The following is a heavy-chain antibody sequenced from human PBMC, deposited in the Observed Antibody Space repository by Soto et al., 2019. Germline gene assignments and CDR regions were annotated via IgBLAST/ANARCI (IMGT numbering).Heavy chain of an antibody. D-gene: IGHD1-26*01. CDR3: ARVGFYYGMDV. V-gene: IGHV4-30-4*01. J-gene: IGHJ6*01. Sequence: QVQLQESGPGLVKPSQPLSLTCTVSGGSISSGDYYWRWIRQPPGKGLEWIGYIYYSGSTYYNPTLKSRVTISVDTCKNQFSLKLSSVTAADTAVYYWARVGFYYGMDVWGQGTTVSVSS. CDR1: GGSISSGDYY. CDR2: IYYSGST.